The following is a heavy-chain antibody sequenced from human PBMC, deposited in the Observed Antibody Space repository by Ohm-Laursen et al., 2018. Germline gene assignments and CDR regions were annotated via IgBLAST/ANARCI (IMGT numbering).Heavy chain of an antibody. CDR3: AKLGVVNYYGMDV. CDR1: GFTFDDYA. V-gene: IGHV3-9*01. D-gene: IGHD3-3*01. CDR2: ISWNSGSI. J-gene: IGHJ6*02. Sequence: SLRLSCSAFGFTFDDYAMHWVRQAPGKGLEWVSGISWNSGSIGYADSVKGRFTISRDNAKNSLYLQMNSLRAEDTALYYCAKLGVVNYYGMDVWGQGTTVTVSS.